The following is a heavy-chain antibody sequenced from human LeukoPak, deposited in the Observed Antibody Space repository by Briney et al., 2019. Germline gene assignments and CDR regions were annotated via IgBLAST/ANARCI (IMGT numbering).Heavy chain of an antibody. D-gene: IGHD3-22*01. CDR2: ISTTGSTV. CDR3: AKDFPHYYESSHGMDA. Sequence: PGGSLRLSCAASGFSFGGYEMNWVRQAPGKGLEWVSYISTTGSTVYYADSVEGRFTISRDNAKNLLYLQMNSLRAEDAAVYYCAKDFPHYYESSHGMDAWGQGTTVNVSS. J-gene: IGHJ6*02. CDR1: GFSFGGYE. V-gene: IGHV3-48*03.